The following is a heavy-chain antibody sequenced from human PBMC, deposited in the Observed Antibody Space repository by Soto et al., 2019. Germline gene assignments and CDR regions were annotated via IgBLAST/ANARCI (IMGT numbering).Heavy chain of an antibody. V-gene: IGHV2-5*01. D-gene: IGHD3-10*01. CDR3: ATLSPAYGHDF. J-gene: IGHJ4*02. CDR1: DLSLATRAVG. Sequence: SGPTLANPTHTLTLTRNFSDLSLATRAVGVGWIRQPPGKALEWVALIHRNDDQRYNPSLKSRLTVTKDTSKNHVVLTMTNVDPLDTAAYFCATLSPAYGHDFWGPGTLVTVSS. CDR2: IHRNDDQ.